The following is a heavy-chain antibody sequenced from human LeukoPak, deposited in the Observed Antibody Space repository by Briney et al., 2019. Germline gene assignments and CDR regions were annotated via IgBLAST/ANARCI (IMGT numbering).Heavy chain of an antibody. CDR3: ARHERSGSYYGAFDI. V-gene: IGHV5-51*01. CDR1: GYSFTSYW. Sequence: GESLKISCKGSGYSFTSYWIGWVRQMPGKGLEWIGIIYPGDSDTRYSPSFQGKVTISADKSISTAYLQWSSLKASDTAMYYCARHERSGSYYGAFDIWGQGTMVTVSS. D-gene: IGHD1-26*01. CDR2: IYPGDSDT. J-gene: IGHJ3*02.